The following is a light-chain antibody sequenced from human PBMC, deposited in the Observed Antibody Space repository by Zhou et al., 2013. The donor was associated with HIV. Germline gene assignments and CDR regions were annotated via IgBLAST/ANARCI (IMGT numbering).Light chain of an antibody. CDR3: QQLNSYPPNT. CDR2: AAS. Sequence: AIRMTQSPSSFSASTGDRVTITCRASQGISNYLAWYQQKPGKAPTLLIYAASTLQSGVPSRFSGNGSGTEFTLTISSLQPEDFAAYYCQQLNSYPPNTFGQGTKLEIK. CDR1: QGISNY. V-gene: IGKV1-8*01. J-gene: IGKJ2*01.